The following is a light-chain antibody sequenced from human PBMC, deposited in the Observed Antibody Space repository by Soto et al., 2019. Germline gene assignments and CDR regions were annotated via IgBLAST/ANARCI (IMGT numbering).Light chain of an antibody. J-gene: IGKJ1*01. CDR3: QQYNGYPWT. Sequence: DIPMTQSPSTLSASVGDRVTITCRASQSISSWLAWYQQKPGKAPYLLIYDVSSLESGVPSRFSGSGSGTKFTLTISSLQPDDFATYYCQQYNGYPWTFGQGTKVEIK. CDR2: DVS. CDR1: QSISSW. V-gene: IGKV1-5*01.